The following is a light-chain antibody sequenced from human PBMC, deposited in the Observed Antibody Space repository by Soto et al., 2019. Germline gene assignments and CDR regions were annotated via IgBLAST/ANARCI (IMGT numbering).Light chain of an antibody. Sequence: QSALTQPASVSGSPGQSITISCTGTSSDVGGYNYVSWYQQHPGKAPKLMIYDVSNRPSGVSNRFSGSKSGNTASLTISGLQAEDEADYYCSSYTISSTLPVEFGGGTKLTVL. CDR1: SSDVGGYNY. J-gene: IGLJ2*01. CDR2: DVS. CDR3: SSYTISSTLPVE. V-gene: IGLV2-14*03.